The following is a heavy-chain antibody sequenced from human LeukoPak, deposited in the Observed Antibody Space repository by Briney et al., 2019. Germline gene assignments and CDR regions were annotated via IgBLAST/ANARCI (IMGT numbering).Heavy chain of an antibody. J-gene: IGHJ4*02. Sequence: PSETLSLTCAVYGGSFSGYYWSWIRQPPGKGLEWVGEINHSGSTNYNPSLKSRVTISVDTSKNQFSLKLSSVTAADTAVYYCARVRGRKNSSGWYFDYWGQGTLVTVSS. CDR1: GGSFSGYY. V-gene: IGHV4-34*01. D-gene: IGHD6-19*01. CDR3: ARVRGRKNSSGWYFDY. CDR2: INHSGST.